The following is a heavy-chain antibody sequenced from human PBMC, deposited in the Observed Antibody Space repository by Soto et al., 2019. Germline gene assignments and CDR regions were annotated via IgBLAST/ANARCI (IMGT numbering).Heavy chain of an antibody. J-gene: IGHJ5*02. CDR3: ARRAHSGSRPPARNNWFDP. Sequence: GESLKISCKGSGYSFTSYWIGWVRQMPGKGLEWMGIIYPGDSDTRYSPSFQGQVTISADKSISTAYLQWSSLKASDTAMYYCARRAHSGSRPPARNNWFDPWGQGTLVTVSS. V-gene: IGHV5-51*01. CDR2: IYPGDSDT. CDR1: GYSFTSYW. D-gene: IGHD1-26*01.